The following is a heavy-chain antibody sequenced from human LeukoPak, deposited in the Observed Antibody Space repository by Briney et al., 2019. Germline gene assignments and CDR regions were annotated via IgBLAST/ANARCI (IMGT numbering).Heavy chain of an antibody. Sequence: GGSLRLSCAASGFTFSSYEMNWVRQAPGKGLEWVSYISSSGSTIYYADSVKGRSTISRDNAKNSLYLQMNSLRAEDTAVYYCARDGRFYGDHVMGYWGQGTLVTVSS. CDR1: GFTFSSYE. J-gene: IGHJ4*02. V-gene: IGHV3-48*03. D-gene: IGHD4-17*01. CDR2: ISSSGSTI. CDR3: ARDGRFYGDHVMGY.